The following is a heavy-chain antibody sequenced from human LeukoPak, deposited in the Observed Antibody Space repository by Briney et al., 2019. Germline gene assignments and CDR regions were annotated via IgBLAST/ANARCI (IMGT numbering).Heavy chain of an antibody. V-gene: IGHV1-46*01. CDR2: INPSGGST. D-gene: IGHD4-17*01. Sequence: GASVKVSCKASGYTFPNFFLHWVRQAPGQGLEWMGIINPSGGSTSYAQKFQGRVIMTRDMSTSTLYMELSNLRSEDTAVYYCARGRLRSLFVHWGQGTLVTVSS. CDR3: ARGRLRSLFVH. J-gene: IGHJ4*02. CDR1: GYTFPNFF.